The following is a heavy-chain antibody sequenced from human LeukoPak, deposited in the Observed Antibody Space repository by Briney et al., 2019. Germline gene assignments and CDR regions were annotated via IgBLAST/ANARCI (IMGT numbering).Heavy chain of an antibody. D-gene: IGHD6-6*01. J-gene: IGHJ4*02. CDR1: GFIFSNYA. Sequence: TGGSLRLSCKASGFIFSNYAMSWVRQAPGKGLECVSAISGSGISTYYADSVKGRFTISRDNSKNTLYLQMNSLRAEDTAVYYCVPRDPSRAGYWGQGTLVTVSS. CDR2: ISGSGIST. CDR3: VPRDPSRAGY. V-gene: IGHV3-23*01.